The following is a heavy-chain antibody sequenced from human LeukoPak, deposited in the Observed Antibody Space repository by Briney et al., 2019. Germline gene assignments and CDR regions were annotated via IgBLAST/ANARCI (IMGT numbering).Heavy chain of an antibody. CDR1: GFTFSSYS. CDR2: ISSSSSYI. V-gene: IGHV3-21*01. J-gene: IGHJ6*03. D-gene: IGHD3-3*01. Sequence: GGSLRLSCAASGFTFSSYSMTWVRQAPGKGLEWVSSISSSSSYIYYADSVKGRFTISRDNSKNSLYLQMNSLRAEDTAVYYCARGAGSGQHTYYYYMDVWGKGTTVTVSS. CDR3: ARGAGSGQHTYYYYMDV.